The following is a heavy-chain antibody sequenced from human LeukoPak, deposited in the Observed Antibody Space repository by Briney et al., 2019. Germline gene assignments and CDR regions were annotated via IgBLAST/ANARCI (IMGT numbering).Heavy chain of an antibody. Sequence: ASVKVSCKASGYTFTSYGISWVRQAPGQGLEWMGWISAYNGDTNYAQKLQGRVTKTTDTSTSTAYMELRSLRSDDTAVYYCARDYGPIAAAGTEYYYYGLDVWGQGTTVTVSS. CDR3: ARDYGPIAAAGTEYYYYGLDV. V-gene: IGHV1-18*01. J-gene: IGHJ6*02. D-gene: IGHD6-13*01. CDR1: GYTFTSYG. CDR2: ISAYNGDT.